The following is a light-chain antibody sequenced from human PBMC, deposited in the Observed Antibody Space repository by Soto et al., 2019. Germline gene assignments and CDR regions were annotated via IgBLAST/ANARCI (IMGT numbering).Light chain of an antibody. CDR3: QQYASPPFA. CDR2: DAS. V-gene: IGKV3-20*01. CDR1: QRISNSY. J-gene: IGKJ2*01. Sequence: EIVLTQSPGTLSLSPGERATLSCRASQRISNSYLAWYQQKPGQAPRLLLYDASSRATGIPDRVSGSGSGTDFTLTISRLEPEDFAVYYCQQYASPPFAFGQGTKVEIK.